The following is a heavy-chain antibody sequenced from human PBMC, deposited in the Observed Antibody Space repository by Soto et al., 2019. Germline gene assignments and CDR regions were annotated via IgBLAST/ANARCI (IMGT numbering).Heavy chain of an antibody. CDR1: GFTFSSYW. CDR3: ARVRVGNYDSSGYYFDY. V-gene: IGHV3-7*01. CDR2: IKQDGSEK. Sequence: GGSLRLSCAASGFTFSSYWMSWVRQAPGKGLEWVANIKQDGSEKYYVDSVKGRFTISRDNAKNSLYLQMNSLRAEDTAVYYCARVRVGNYDSSGYYFDYWGQGTLVTVSS. D-gene: IGHD3-22*01. J-gene: IGHJ4*02.